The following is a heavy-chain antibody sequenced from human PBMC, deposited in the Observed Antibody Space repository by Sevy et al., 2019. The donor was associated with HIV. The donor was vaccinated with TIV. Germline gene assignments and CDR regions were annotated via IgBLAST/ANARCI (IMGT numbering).Heavy chain of an antibody. Sequence: GGSLRLSCAASGFAFSDHYVDWVRQAPGKGLEWVGRIRNRPNRYTTEYAASVEGRFTISRDDSSHSLYLQMNSLKTEDSAVYYCVRGPNCGVGGCQQISPYCLDVWGIGATVTVSS. CDR3: VRGPNCGVGGCQQISPYCLDV. CDR2: IRNRPNRYTT. J-gene: IGHJ6*03. V-gene: IGHV3-72*01. D-gene: IGHD2-21*01. CDR1: GFAFSDHY.